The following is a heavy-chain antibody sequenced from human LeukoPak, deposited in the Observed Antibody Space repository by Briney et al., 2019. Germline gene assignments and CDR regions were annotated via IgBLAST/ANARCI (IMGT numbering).Heavy chain of an antibody. CDR3: ARARGYSYGYFDY. CDR2: ISYDGSNK. D-gene: IGHD5-18*01. CDR1: GFTFSSYA. Sequence: GGSLRLSCAASGFTFSSYAMHWVRQAPGKGLEWVAVISYDGSNKYYADSVKGRFTISRDNSKNTLYLQMNSLRAEDTAVYYCARARGYSYGYFDYWGQGTLVTVSS. V-gene: IGHV3-30-3*01. J-gene: IGHJ4*02.